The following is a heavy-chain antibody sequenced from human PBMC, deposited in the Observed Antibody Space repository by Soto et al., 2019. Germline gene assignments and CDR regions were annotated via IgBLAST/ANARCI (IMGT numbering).Heavy chain of an antibody. CDR3: ARIVGATPQYYFDY. J-gene: IGHJ4*02. D-gene: IGHD1-26*01. Sequence: ASVKVSCKAAGGTFSIYAISWVRQAPGQGLEWMGGIIPIFGTANYAQKFQGRVTITADESTSTAYMELSSLRSEDTAVYYCARIVGATPQYYFDYWGQGTLVTVSS. CDR1: GGTFSIYA. CDR2: IIPIFGTA. V-gene: IGHV1-69*13.